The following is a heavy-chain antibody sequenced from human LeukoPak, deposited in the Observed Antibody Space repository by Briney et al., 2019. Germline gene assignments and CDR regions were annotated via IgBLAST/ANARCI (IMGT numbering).Heavy chain of an antibody. CDR1: GFTFSSYG. CDR3: ARVIFNYDNSGLNY. CDR2: IWYDGSNK. J-gene: IGHJ4*02. D-gene: IGHD3-22*01. Sequence: PGGSLRLSCAAAGFTFSSYGMTWVRQAPGKGLEWVANIWYDGSNKHYADSVKGRFTISRDNSKNTLYLQMNSLRAEDTAVYYCARVIFNYDNSGLNYWGQETLVTVSS. V-gene: IGHV3-33*01.